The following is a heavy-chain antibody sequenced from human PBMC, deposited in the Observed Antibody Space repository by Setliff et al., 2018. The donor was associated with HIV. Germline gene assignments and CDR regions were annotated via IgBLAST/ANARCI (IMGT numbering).Heavy chain of an antibody. CDR3: ASRGYCSGGSCYIYYYYYGMDV. V-gene: IGHV4-39*01. D-gene: IGHD2-15*01. CDR1: GGSISSSSYY. CDR2: IYYSGST. Sequence: PETLSLTCTVSGGSISSSSYYWGWIRQPPGKGLEWIGSIYYSGSTYYNPSLKSRVTISVDTSKNQFSLKLSSVTAADTAVYYCASRGYCSGGSCYIYYYYYGMDVWGQGTTVTVSS. J-gene: IGHJ6*02.